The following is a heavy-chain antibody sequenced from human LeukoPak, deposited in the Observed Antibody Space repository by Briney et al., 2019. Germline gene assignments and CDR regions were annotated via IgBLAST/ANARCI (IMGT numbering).Heavy chain of an antibody. Sequence: ASETLSLTCTVSGGSISSGTYHWGWIRQPPGKGLEWIGSISYTGTTNYTPSLKSRVTVSVDTSKNQFSLQLTSVTAADTAVYYCARHRFVIVRGEGWFDPWGQGTLVTVSS. CDR3: ARHRFVIVRGEGWFDP. V-gene: IGHV4-39*01. D-gene: IGHD3-10*01. J-gene: IGHJ5*02. CDR2: ISYTGTT. CDR1: GGSISSGTYH.